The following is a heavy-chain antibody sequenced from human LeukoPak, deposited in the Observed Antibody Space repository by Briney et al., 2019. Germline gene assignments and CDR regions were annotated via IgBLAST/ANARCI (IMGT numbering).Heavy chain of an antibody. CDR1: RYAFTSYG. V-gene: IGHV1-18*01. CDR3: ARGRGSTSRY. CDR2: ISTYNGNT. Sequence: ASLKITCKASRYAFTSYGISWVQQAPGPALEWMGWISTYNGNTNYAQNLQGRVTMTTDTSTSTAYMELRSLRSDDTAVYYCARGRGSTSRYWGQGTLVTVSS. J-gene: IGHJ4*02. D-gene: IGHD5-12*01.